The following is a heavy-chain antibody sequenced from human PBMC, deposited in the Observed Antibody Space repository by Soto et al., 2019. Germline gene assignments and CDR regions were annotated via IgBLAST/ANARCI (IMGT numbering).Heavy chain of an antibody. D-gene: IGHD4-17*01. CDR2: IYYSGST. V-gene: IGHV4-59*01. CDR1: GGSISSYY. Sequence: SVTLSLTCTVSGGSISSYYWSWIRQPPGKGLEWIGYIYYSGSTNYNPSPKSRVTISVDTSKNQFSLKLSSVTAADTAVYYCARGSNYGGNYPFDYWGQGTLVTVSS. J-gene: IGHJ4*02. CDR3: ARGSNYGGNYPFDY.